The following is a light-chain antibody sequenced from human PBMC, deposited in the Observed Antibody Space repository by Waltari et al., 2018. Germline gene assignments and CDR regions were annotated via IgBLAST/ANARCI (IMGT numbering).Light chain of an antibody. CDR1: AIINNY. V-gene: IGKV1-17*01. CDR2: CTG. Sequence: MSHTPTALPSAFGDRVTTTCRASAIINNYLNWYQQHPGKTPTLLIYCTGTLATGVPARFSGSGSGTEFTLTVSSLQPEDFATYYCQQGVSSPLTFGGGTKVEIK. CDR3: QQGVSSPLT. J-gene: IGKJ4*01.